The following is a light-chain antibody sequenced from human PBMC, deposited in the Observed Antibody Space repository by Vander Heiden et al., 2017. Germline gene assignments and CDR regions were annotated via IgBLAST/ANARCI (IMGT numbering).Light chain of an antibody. V-gene: IGKV1-39*01. CDR2: AAS. Sequence: DVQMTQSPSSLSASVGDSVTITCRASQSMSRYLNWYQKKPGKAPKLLIYAASRVQSGVPSRCSGRGAGTDVTLTISRLQPEDFAKDYRQKREITPGTVGQGKQVEIK. CDR1: QSMSRY. J-gene: IGKJ5*01. CDR3: QKREITPGT.